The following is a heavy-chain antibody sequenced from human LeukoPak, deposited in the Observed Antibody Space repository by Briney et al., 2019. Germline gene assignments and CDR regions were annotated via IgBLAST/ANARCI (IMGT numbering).Heavy chain of an antibody. V-gene: IGHV3-15*01. CDR3: SGQWLVRSGYYFDY. CDR2: IKSKTDGGTT. Sequence: GGSLRPSCAASGFTFSNAWMSWVRQAPGKGLEWVGRIKSKTDGGTTDYAAPVKGRFTISRDDSKNTLYLQMNSLKTEDTAVYYCSGQWLVRSGYYFDYWGQGTLVTVSS. J-gene: IGHJ4*02. CDR1: GFTFSNAW. D-gene: IGHD6-19*01.